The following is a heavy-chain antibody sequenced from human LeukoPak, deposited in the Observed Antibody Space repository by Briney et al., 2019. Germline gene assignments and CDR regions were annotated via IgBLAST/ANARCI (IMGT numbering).Heavy chain of an antibody. CDR1: GGSISSGGYS. CDR3: ARASTTVTYFDY. CDR2: IYHSGST. D-gene: IGHD4-17*01. J-gene: IGHJ4*02. V-gene: IGHV4-30-2*01. Sequence: TPSETLSLTCAVSGGSISSGGYSWSWIRQPPGKGLEWIGYIYHSGSTYYNPSLKSRVTISVDRSKNQFSLKLSSVTAADTAVYYCARASTTVTYFDYWGQGTLVTVSS.